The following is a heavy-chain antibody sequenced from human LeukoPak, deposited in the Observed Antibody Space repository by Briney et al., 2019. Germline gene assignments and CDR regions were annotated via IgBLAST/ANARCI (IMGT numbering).Heavy chain of an antibody. V-gene: IGHV1-18*04. CDR1: GYTFTDNA. Sequence: ASVKVSCKASGYTFTDNAVTWVRQAPGQGLEWVGWISVYTGTTNSPQKFRGRVTMTTDRSTSTAYMELRSLRSDDTAVYYCARDLLRGWFDPWGQGTLVTVSS. J-gene: IGHJ5*02. CDR2: ISVYTGTT. CDR3: ARDLLRGWFDP.